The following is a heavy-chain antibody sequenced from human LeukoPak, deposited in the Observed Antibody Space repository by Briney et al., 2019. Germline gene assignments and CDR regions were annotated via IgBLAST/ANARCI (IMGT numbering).Heavy chain of an antibody. V-gene: IGHV4-38-2*02. CDR2: IYHLGSS. D-gene: IGHD6-13*01. CDR3: ARGSMAAAGTEFDY. J-gene: IGHJ4*02. CDR1: DYSISSGYY. Sequence: SETLSLTCTASDYSISSGYYWGWFRQPPGQGLEWIASIYHLGSSYYNPSLKSRVTISVDTSKNQFSLKMNSVTAADTAVYYCARGSMAAAGTEFDYWGQGTLVTVSS.